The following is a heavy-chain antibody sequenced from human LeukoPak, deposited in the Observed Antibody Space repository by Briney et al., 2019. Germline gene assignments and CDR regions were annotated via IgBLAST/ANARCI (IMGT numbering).Heavy chain of an antibody. Sequence: GESLKIYCKGSGYSFTSYWIGWVRQMPGKGLEWMGIIYPGDSDTRYSPSFQGQVTISADKSISTAYLQWSSLKASDTAMYYCARLVLQYQRRLGANYYYYYMDVWGKGTTVTVSS. CDR3: ARLVLQYQRRLGANYYYYYMDV. V-gene: IGHV5-51*01. CDR1: GYSFTSYW. CDR2: IYPGDSDT. D-gene: IGHD2-2*01. J-gene: IGHJ6*03.